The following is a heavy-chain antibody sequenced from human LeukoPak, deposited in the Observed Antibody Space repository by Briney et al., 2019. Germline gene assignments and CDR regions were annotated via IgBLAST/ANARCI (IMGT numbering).Heavy chain of an antibody. CDR2: IYYSGST. CDR3: ASAVLVGY. J-gene: IGHJ4*02. V-gene: IGHV4-39*07. CDR1: GGSISSSSYY. Sequence: SETLSLTCTISGGSISSSSYYWGWIRQPPGKGLEWIGSIYYSGSTYYNPSLKSRVTISVDTSKNQFSLKLSSVTAADTAVYYCASAVLVGYWGQGTLVTVSS. D-gene: IGHD6-6*01.